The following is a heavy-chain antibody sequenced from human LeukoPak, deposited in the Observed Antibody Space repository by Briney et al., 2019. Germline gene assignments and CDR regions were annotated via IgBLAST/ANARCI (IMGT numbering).Heavy chain of an antibody. D-gene: IGHD1-26*01. CDR1: GFRLSDYW. CDR3: VRDTGGSGSYPDY. CDR2: IRQDGRDK. J-gene: IGHJ4*02. Sequence: GGSLRLSCAASGFRLSDYWMTWVRQAPGKALEWVANIRQDGRDKYYWDSVKGRFTISRDNAKDSVYLQMNSLRAEDTAIYYCVRDTGGSGSYPDYWGQGTLVTASS. V-gene: IGHV3-7*01.